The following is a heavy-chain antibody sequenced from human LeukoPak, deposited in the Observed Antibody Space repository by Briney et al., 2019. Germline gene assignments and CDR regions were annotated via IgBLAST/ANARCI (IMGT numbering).Heavy chain of an antibody. J-gene: IGHJ4*02. CDR2: IYYSGNT. CDR3: AREVAGTEFDY. CDR1: GVSISSNNYY. V-gene: IGHV4-39*02. Sequence: SETLSLTCTVSGVSISSNNYYWGWIRQPPGRGLEWIGSIYYSGNTYYAPSLKSRVTISVDSSKNQFSLQLNSVTPEDTAVYYCAREVAGTEFDYWGQGTLVTVSS. D-gene: IGHD6-19*01.